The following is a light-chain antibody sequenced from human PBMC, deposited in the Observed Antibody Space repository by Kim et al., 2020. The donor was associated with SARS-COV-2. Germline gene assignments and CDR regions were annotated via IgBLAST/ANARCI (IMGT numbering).Light chain of an antibody. J-gene: IGKJ1*01. V-gene: IGKV1-5*01. CDR2: DAS. CDR1: QSINIW. Sequence: GDRVTITCRASQSINIWLAWYQQKPGKAPNLLIYDASNLESGVTSRFSGSGSGTQFTLTINSLQPDDFATYYCQEYKSDSWTFGQGTKV. CDR3: QEYKSDSWT.